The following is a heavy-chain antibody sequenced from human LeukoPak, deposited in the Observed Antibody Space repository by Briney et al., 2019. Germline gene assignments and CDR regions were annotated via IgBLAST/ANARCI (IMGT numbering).Heavy chain of an antibody. CDR1: GGSFSGYY. J-gene: IGHJ4*02. CDR2: INHSGST. Sequence: SETLALTCAVYGGSFSGYYWSWIRQPPGKGLEWIGEINHSGSTNYNPSLKSRVTISVDTSKNQFSLKLSSVTAADTAVYYCARGRIYSSSWYVSFDYWGQGTLVTVSS. CDR3: ARGRIYSSSWYVSFDY. D-gene: IGHD6-13*01. V-gene: IGHV4-34*01.